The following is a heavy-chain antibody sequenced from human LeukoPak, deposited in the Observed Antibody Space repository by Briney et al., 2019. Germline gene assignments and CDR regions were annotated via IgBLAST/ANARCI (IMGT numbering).Heavy chain of an antibody. V-gene: IGHV3-7*01. CDR2: IKQDGSEK. D-gene: IGHD3-16*01. CDR1: AFTFSTNA. CDR3: ARDPDYDYVWDY. J-gene: IGHJ4*02. Sequence: GGSLRLSCAASAFTFSTNAMSWVRQAPGKGLEWVANIKQDGSEKYYVDSVKGRFTISRDNAKNSLYLQMNSLRAEDTAVYYCARDPDYDYVWDYWGQGTLVTVSS.